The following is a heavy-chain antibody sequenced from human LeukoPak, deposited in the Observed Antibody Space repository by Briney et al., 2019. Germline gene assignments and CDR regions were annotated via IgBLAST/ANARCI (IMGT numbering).Heavy chain of an antibody. J-gene: IGHJ4*02. CDR3: AKDVSSGSSHF. D-gene: IGHD1-26*01. CDR2: ISGSGGST. CDR1: GFTLRSHA. Sequence: GGSLRLSCAASGFTLRSHAMSWVRQAPGKGLEWVSAISGSGGSTYYADSVKGRFTISRDNSKNTLYLQMNSLRAEDTAVYYCAKDVSSGSSHFWGQGTLVTVSS. V-gene: IGHV3-23*01.